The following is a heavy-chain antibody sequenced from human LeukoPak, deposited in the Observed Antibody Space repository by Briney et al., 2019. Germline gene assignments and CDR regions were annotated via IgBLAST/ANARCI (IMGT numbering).Heavy chain of an antibody. J-gene: IGHJ4*02. Sequence: GGSLRLSCAASGFTFRSYWMSWVRQAPGKGLEWVATIKQDGSGKYYVDSVKGRFTISRDNAKNSVYLQMNSLRAEDTAVYYCARAWGVYNSSWYHQYDNWGQGTLVTVSS. CDR1: GFTFRSYW. V-gene: IGHV3-7*01. CDR3: ARAWGVYNSSWYHQYDN. CDR2: IKQDGSGK. D-gene: IGHD6-13*01.